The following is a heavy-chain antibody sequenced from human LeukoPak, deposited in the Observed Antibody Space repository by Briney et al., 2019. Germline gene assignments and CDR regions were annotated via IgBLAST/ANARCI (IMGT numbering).Heavy chain of an antibody. D-gene: IGHD3-3*01. CDR3: ARGGNYDFWSGYHIPYYFDY. CDR1: GGSISSGVYY. J-gene: IGHJ4*02. V-gene: IGHV4-31*03. Sequence: SETLSLTCTVSGGSISSGVYYWSWIRHHPGKGLEWIGYIYYSGSTYYNPSLKSRVPISVDTSKNQFSLKLSSVTAADTAVYYCARGGNYDFWSGYHIPYYFDYWGQGTLVTVSS. CDR2: IYYSGST.